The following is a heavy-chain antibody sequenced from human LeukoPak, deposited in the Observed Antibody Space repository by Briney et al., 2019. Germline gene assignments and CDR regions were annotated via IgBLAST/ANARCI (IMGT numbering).Heavy chain of an antibody. CDR3: ARVGYCSSTSCSGYYYYGMDV. Sequence: GASVKVSCKASGYTFTSYDINWVRQAPGQGLEWMGWMNPNSGNTGYAQKFQGRVTMTRNTSISTAYMELSSLRSEDTAVYYCARVGYCSSTSCSGYYYYGMDVWGQGTTVTVSS. CDR2: MNPNSGNT. V-gene: IGHV1-8*01. CDR1: GYTFTSYD. J-gene: IGHJ6*02. D-gene: IGHD2-2*03.